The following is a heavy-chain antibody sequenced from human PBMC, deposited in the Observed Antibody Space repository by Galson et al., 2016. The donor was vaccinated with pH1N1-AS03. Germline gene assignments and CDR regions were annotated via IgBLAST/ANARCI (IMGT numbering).Heavy chain of an antibody. Sequence: SLRLSCAVSGLHLNDYAMHWVRPAPGKGLEWMAAVSNDGNNKWYAEAVKGRFTISRDNSKNTLYLQVNSVRAEDTAVYYCARDSLLSLPGGIDYWGQGTLVAVSS. V-gene: IGHV3-30*04. CDR3: ARDSLLSLPGGIDY. CDR2: VSNDGNNK. CDR1: GLHLNDYA. J-gene: IGHJ4*02. D-gene: IGHD1-26*01.